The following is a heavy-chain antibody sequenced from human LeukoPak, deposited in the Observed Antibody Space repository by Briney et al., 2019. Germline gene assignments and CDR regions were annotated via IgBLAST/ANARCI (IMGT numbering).Heavy chain of an antibody. CDR1: GFTFSTYS. CDR2: ISITTI. J-gene: IGHJ6*02. V-gene: IGHV3-48*02. D-gene: IGHD3-3*01. CDR3: ARERSAQPYYYGMDV. Sequence: PGGSLRHSCAASGFTFSTYSMNWVRQAPGKGLEWVSYISITTIYYADSVKGRFTISRDNAKNSLYLQMNSLRDEDTAVYYCARERSAQPYYYGMDVWGQGTTVTVSS.